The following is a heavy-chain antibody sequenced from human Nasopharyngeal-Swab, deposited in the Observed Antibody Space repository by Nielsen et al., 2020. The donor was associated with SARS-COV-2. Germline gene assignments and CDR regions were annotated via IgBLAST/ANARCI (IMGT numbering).Heavy chain of an antibody. D-gene: IGHD3-3*01. CDR2: ISSSSSYI. CDR3: ARDGLDYDFWSAYFMDV. J-gene: IGHJ6*02. Sequence: AGSLTLSCAASGFTFNNSNFNWVRHAPGQGLEWDSSISSSSSYIYYADSVKGRFTISRDNATNSLYLQMNSLRAEATAVYYCARDGLDYDFWSAYFMDVWGQGTTVTVSS. CDR1: GFTFNNSN. V-gene: IGHV3-21*01.